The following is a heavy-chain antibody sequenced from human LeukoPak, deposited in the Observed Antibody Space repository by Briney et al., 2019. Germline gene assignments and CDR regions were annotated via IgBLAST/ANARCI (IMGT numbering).Heavy chain of an antibody. CDR1: GFTFSSYW. CDR3: ARNPRSSSVY. V-gene: IGHV3-7*01. Sequence: GGSLRLSCAASGFTFSSYWISWVRQAPGKGLEWVANIKQDGSEKYYVDSVEGRFTISRDNAKNSPDLQMNSLRAEDTAVYYCARNPRSSSVYWGQGTLVTVSS. J-gene: IGHJ4*02. CDR2: IKQDGSEK. D-gene: IGHD6-6*01.